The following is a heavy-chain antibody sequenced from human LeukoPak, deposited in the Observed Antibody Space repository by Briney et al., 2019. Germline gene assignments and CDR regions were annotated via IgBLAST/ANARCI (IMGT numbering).Heavy chain of an antibody. D-gene: IGHD3-10*01. Sequence: ASVKVSCKASGYTFTSYGISWVRQAPGQGLEWMGWISAYNGNTNYAQKLQGRVAMPTDTSTSTAYMELRSQRSDDTAVYYCARDHRSVLLWFGELFQYDYGMDVWGQGTTVTVSS. V-gene: IGHV1-18*01. CDR1: GYTFTSYG. CDR2: ISAYNGNT. CDR3: ARDHRSVLLWFGELFQYDYGMDV. J-gene: IGHJ6*02.